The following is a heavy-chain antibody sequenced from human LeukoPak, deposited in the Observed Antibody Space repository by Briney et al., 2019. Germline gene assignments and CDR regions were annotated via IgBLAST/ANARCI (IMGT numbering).Heavy chain of an antibody. J-gene: IGHJ3*02. Sequence: QSGGSLRLSCAASGFTFSSYWRYWVRQAPGKGLVWVSRINSDGSSTSYADSVKGRCSISRDNAKNTLYLQMTSLRAEDTAVYYCARSPVEVDGFDIWGQGTMVTVSS. D-gene: IGHD2-2*01. V-gene: IGHV3-74*01. CDR2: INSDGSST. CDR3: ARSPVEVDGFDI. CDR1: GFTFSSYW.